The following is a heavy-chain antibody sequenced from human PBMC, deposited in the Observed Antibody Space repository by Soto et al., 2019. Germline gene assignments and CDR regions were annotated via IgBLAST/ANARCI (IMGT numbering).Heavy chain of an antibody. CDR1: GFTFSSYA. D-gene: IGHD3-10*01. J-gene: IGHJ4*02. V-gene: IGHV3-23*01. CDR3: AKGWILWCGELSN. Sequence: EVQLLESGGGLVQPGGSLRLSCAASGFTFSSYAMSWVRQAPGKGLEWVSAISGSGGSTYYAVSVKGRFTISRDNSKNTLYLQMNRLRAEDTAVYYCAKGWILWCGELSNWGQGTLVTVSS. CDR2: ISGSGGST.